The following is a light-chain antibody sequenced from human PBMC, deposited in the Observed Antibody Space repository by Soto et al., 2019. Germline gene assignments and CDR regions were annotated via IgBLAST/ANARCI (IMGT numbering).Light chain of an antibody. CDR2: GAS. CDR3: QQYNNWPPIT. V-gene: IGKV3-15*01. J-gene: IGKJ5*01. Sequence: EIVMTQSPATLSVSAGERATLSCRASQSVSSNLDWYQQKPGQAPRLLIYGASTRATGIPARFSGSGSGTAFTLTIISLQSEDFAVYFCQQYNNWPPITFGQGTRLDIK. CDR1: QSVSSN.